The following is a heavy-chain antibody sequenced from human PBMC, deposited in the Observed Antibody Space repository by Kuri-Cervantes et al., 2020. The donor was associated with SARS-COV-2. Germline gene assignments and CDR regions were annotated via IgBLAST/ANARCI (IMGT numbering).Heavy chain of an antibody. V-gene: IGHV3-74*01. CDR1: GFTFSGHW. J-gene: IGHJ4*02. CDR2: INPDGSYT. CDR3: ARARSRDGYNFVDY. D-gene: IGHD5-24*01. Sequence: GESLKISCAASGFTFSGHWIHWVRQTPGKGLVWVSRINPDGSYTNNADSVKGRFTISRDNAKNSLYLQMNSLRAEDTAVYYCARARSRDGYNFVDYWGQGTLVTVSS.